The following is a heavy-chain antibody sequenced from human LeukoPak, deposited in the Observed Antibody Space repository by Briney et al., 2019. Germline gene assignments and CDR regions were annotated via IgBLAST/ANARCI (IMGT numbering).Heavy chain of an antibody. J-gene: IGHJ4*02. D-gene: IGHD1-1*01. CDR2: IIPIFGTA. Sequence: ASVKVSCKASGGTFSSYAISWVRQAPGQGLEWMGRIIPIFGTANYAQKFQGRVTITTDESTSTAYMELSSLRSEDTAVYYCARGYGFPLYYFDYWGQGTLVTVSS. V-gene: IGHV1-69*05. CDR1: GGTFSSYA. CDR3: ARGYGFPLYYFDY.